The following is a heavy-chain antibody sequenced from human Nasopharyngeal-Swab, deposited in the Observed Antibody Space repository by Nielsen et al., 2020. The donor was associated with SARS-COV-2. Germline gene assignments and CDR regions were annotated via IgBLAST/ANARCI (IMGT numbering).Heavy chain of an antibody. Sequence: ASVTVSCKASGYSFTDYFIHWVRQAPGQGLEWPGWINPNTGDTDYPQKFQGRVTMTRDTSVSTAYMELNSLRSDDTALYYCARDYYGVGGYFWFHWGQGALITVSS. D-gene: IGHD3-10*01. CDR3: ARDYYGVGGYFWFH. CDR2: INPNTGDT. J-gene: IGHJ4*01. CDR1: GYSFTDYF. V-gene: IGHV1-2*02.